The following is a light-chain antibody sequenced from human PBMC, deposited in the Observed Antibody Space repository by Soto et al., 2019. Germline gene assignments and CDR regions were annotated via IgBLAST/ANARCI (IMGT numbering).Light chain of an antibody. V-gene: IGKV3-15*01. J-gene: IGKJ4*01. CDR1: QSVSSN. CDR2: GAS. Sequence: EVVLTQSPATLSVSPGGGATLSCRASQSVSSNLAWYQQKPGQAPRLLIYGASTRATGIPARFSGSGSGTDFTLTISSLESEDFAIYYCQQYNNWPPLTFGGG. CDR3: QQYNNWPPLT.